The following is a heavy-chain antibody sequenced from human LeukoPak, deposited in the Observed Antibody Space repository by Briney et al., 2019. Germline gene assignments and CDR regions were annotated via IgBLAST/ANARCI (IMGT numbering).Heavy chain of an antibody. J-gene: IGHJ5*02. Sequence: TGGSLRLSCAASGFTFSSYWMHWVRQAPGKGLVWVSRINTDGSSTSYADSVKGRFTISRDNAKNTLYLQMNSLRAEDTAVYYCAREDYDFWSGYYSVDGWFDPWGQGILVTVSS. CDR1: GFTFSSYW. CDR3: AREDYDFWSGYYSVDGWFDP. CDR2: INTDGSST. D-gene: IGHD3-3*01. V-gene: IGHV3-74*01.